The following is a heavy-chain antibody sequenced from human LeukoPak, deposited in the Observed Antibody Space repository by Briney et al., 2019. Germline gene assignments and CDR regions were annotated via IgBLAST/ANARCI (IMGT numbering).Heavy chain of an antibody. CDR1: RFTFDDYA. CDR3: ARAGGGYGYFDY. D-gene: IGHD3-22*01. Sequence: GGSLRLSCAASRFTFDDYAMHWVRQAPGKGLEWVSGISWNSGSIGYADSVKGRFTISRDNAKNSLYLQMNSLRAEDTAVYYCARAGGGYGYFDYWGQGTLVTVSS. CDR2: ISWNSGSI. J-gene: IGHJ4*02. V-gene: IGHV3-9*01.